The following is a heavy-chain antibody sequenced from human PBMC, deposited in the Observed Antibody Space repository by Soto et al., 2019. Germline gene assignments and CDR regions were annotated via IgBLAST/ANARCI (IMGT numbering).Heavy chain of an antibody. V-gene: IGHV4-59*01. CDR3: ARAPLVLSRSYFDS. CDR2: ISYSGNT. Sequence: SEDLSLTCTVSGGSISNFYWSWIRQPPGKGLEWIGYISYSGNTNYNPSLNSRVSISVDTSKNQLSRHLTSVTAADTAVYYCARAPLVLSRSYFDSWGPGTPVAV. D-gene: IGHD2-8*02. J-gene: IGHJ4*02. CDR1: GGSISNFY.